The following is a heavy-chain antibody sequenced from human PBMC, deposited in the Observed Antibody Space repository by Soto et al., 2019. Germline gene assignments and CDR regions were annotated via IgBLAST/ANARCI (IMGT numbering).Heavy chain of an antibody. CDR2: ISSDGSNK. D-gene: IGHD3-10*01. J-gene: IGHJ5*02. Sequence: QVQLVESGGGVVQPGRSLRLSCAASGFTFSSYSMHWVRQAPGKGLEWVAVISSDGSNKYYTDSVKGRFTISRDNSKKPLYLQMNSLRAEDTAVYYCARDRAGNNWFDPWGQGTLVTVSS. CDR1: GFTFSSYS. V-gene: IGHV3-30-3*01. CDR3: ARDRAGNNWFDP.